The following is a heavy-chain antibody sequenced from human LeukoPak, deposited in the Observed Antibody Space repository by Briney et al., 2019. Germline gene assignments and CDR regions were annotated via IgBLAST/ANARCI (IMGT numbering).Heavy chain of an antibody. V-gene: IGHV4-61*02. CDR3: AKENYDFWNMDV. CDR2: IYTSGST. CDR1: GYSISSGYY. D-gene: IGHD3-3*01. J-gene: IGHJ6*03. Sequence: SETLSLTCTVSGYSISSGYYWSWIRQPAGKGLEWIGRIYTSGSTNYNPSLKSRVTISVDTSKNQFSLKLSSVTAADTAVYYCAKENYDFWNMDVWGKGTTVTVSS.